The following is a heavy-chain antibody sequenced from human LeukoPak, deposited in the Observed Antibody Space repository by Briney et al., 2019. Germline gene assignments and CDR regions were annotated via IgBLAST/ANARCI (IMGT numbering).Heavy chain of an antibody. D-gene: IGHD3-10*01. CDR3: ATRGPEIWFGESYMGY. CDR2: IRYDGSNK. Sequence: GGSLRLSCAASGFTFSSYGMHGVRQAPGKGLEWVAFIRYDGSNKYYADSVKGRFTISRDNAKNSLYLQMNSLRAEDTAVYYCATRGPEIWFGESYMGYWGQGTLVTVSS. CDR1: GFTFSSYG. V-gene: IGHV3-30*02. J-gene: IGHJ4*02.